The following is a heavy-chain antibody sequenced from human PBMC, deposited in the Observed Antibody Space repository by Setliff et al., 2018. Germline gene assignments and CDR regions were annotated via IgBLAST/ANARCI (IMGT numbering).Heavy chain of an antibody. V-gene: IGHV4-59*01. CDR1: GGSISPYF. D-gene: IGHD5-18*01. CDR3: VRDRTAYSYGLDV. Sequence: PSETLSLTCTVSGGSISPYFWSWIRQPPGKGLEWIGYIYHNGNTNFNPSLKTRVTMSVDPSKNQFALNLRSVTAADMAAYYCVRDRTAYSYGLDVWAQGTTVTVS. J-gene: IGHJ6*02. CDR2: IYHNGNT.